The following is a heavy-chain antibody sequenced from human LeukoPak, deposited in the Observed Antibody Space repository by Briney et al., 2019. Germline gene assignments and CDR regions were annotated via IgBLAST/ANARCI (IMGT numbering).Heavy chain of an antibody. D-gene: IGHD3-9*01. J-gene: IGHJ5*02. CDR2: ISPHNANT. V-gene: IGHV1-18*01. CDR1: GYTFSNYG. Sequence: ASPKVSCKASGYTFSNYGINWVRQAPGQGLDWLGWISPHNANTDYAQKFQGRVTMTSETSTSTAYMELRSLRSDDTAVYYCAREQRLAPWLVPGGWFDPWGQGTLVTVSS. CDR3: AREQRLAPWLVPGGWFDP.